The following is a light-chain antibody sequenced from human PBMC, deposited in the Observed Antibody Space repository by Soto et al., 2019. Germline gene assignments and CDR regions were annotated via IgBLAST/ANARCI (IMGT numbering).Light chain of an antibody. Sequence: QSVLTQPASVSGSPGQSITISCTGTSSDVGAYYSVSWYQHHPSKAPKLIIYGVTNRPSGVSNRFSGSKSGNTASLTISGLQAEDEADYHCSSYTSGSSHYVFGTGTKVTVL. CDR1: SSDVGAYYS. CDR3: SSYTSGSSHYV. V-gene: IGLV2-14*01. CDR2: GVT. J-gene: IGLJ1*01.